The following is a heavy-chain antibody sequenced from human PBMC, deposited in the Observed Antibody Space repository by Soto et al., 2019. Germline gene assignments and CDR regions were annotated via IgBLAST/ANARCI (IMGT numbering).Heavy chain of an antibody. V-gene: IGHV3-11*01. D-gene: IGHD3-10*01. Sequence: GRSLRLSCAASGFTFSDYYMSWIRQAPGKGLEWVSYISSSGSTIYYADSVKGRFTISRDNAKNSLYLQMNSLRAEDTAVYYCARVSYYGSGSNWFDPWGQGTLVTVSS. CDR2: ISSSGSTI. J-gene: IGHJ5*02. CDR1: GFTFSDYY. CDR3: ARVSYYGSGSNWFDP.